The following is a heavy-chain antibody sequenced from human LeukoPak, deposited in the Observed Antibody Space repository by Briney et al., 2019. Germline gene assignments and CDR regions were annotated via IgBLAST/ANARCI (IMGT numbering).Heavy chain of an antibody. Sequence: PGGSLRLSCAASGFTFRGYAMSWVRQAPGKGREWVSAISGSGDSTYYADSVKGRFTISRDNSKNTLYVQMNSLRAEDTAVYYCAKTIGISPMTTVTAFGYWGQGTLVTVSS. CDR3: AKTIGISPMTTVTAFGY. D-gene: IGHD4-17*01. CDR2: ISGSGDST. V-gene: IGHV3-23*01. J-gene: IGHJ4*02. CDR1: GFTFRGYA.